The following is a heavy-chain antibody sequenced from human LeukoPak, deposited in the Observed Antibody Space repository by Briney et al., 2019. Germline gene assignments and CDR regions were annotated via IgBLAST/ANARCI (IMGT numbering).Heavy chain of an antibody. J-gene: IGHJ6*02. CDR3: ARETVLNPTIGWELLIEYYYYGMDV. V-gene: IGHV4-4*07. Sequence: SETLSLTCTVSGGSISSYYWSWIRQPAGKGLEWIGRIYTSGSTNYNPSLKSRVTISVDTSKNQFSLRLSSVTAADTAVYYCARETVLNPTIGWELLIEYYYYGMDVWGQGTTVTVSS. CDR1: GGSISSYY. D-gene: IGHD1-26*01. CDR2: IYTSGST.